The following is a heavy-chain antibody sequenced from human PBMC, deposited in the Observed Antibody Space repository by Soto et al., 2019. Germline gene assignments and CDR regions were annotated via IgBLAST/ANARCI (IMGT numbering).Heavy chain of an antibody. CDR1: GGSISSGGYY. CDR2: IYYSGST. J-gene: IGHJ4*02. D-gene: IGHD2-8*01. Sequence: QAQLQESGPGLVKPSQTLSLTCTVSGGSISSGGYYWSWIRQHPGKGLEWIGYIYYSGSTYYNPSLKSRVTISVDTSKNQFSLKLSSVTAADTAVYYCARDLGYCTNGVCYQTYYFDYWGQGTLVTVSS. CDR3: ARDLGYCTNGVCYQTYYFDY. V-gene: IGHV4-31*03.